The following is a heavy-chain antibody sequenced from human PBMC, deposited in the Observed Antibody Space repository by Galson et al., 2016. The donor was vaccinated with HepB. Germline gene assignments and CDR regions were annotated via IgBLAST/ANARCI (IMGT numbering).Heavy chain of an antibody. CDR2: ISHDNGKT. D-gene: IGHD6-13*01. Sequence: SVKVSCKASNFTFTTHGITWVRQAPGRGPEWMGWISHDNGKTDHAPKVQDRLIMTTDTYTNTAYMELRGLISDDTAVYYCARGLRWYGTPMDVWGQGTTVTV. CDR3: ARGLRWYGTPMDV. CDR1: NFTFTTHG. V-gene: IGHV1-18*01. J-gene: IGHJ6*02.